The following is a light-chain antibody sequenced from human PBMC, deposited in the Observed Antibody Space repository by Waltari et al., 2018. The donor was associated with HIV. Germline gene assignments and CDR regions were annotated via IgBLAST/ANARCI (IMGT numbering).Light chain of an antibody. Sequence: QSALTQPASVSGSPGQSITISCTGTSSDVGGYNYVSWYQQHPGKAPKLMIYDVSKRPSGVSNRFSGSKSCNTASLTISGLQAEDEADYYCCSYAGSSTYVFGTGTKVTVL. CDR2: DVS. CDR1: SSDVGGYNY. J-gene: IGLJ1*01. CDR3: CSYAGSSTYV. V-gene: IGLV2-23*02.